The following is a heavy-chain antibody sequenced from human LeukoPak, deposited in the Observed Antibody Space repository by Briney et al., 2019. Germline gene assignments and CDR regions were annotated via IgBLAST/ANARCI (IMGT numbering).Heavy chain of an antibody. CDR1: GFTVSSNY. D-gene: IGHD3-10*01. V-gene: IGHV3-53*01. J-gene: IGHJ4*02. Sequence: GGSLRLSCAASGFTVSSNYMSWVRQAPGKGLEWVSVIYSGGSTYYADSVKGRFTISRDNSKNTLYLQMNGLRAEDTAAYYCASTRPDYYYGSGSYFLWGQGTLVTVSS. CDR3: ASTRPDYYYGSGSYFL. CDR2: IYSGGST.